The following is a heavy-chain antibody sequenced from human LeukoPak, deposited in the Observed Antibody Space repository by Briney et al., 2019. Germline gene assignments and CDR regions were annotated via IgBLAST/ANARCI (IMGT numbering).Heavy chain of an antibody. CDR1: GASISSFY. Sequence: PSETLSLTCTVSGASISSFYWSWIRQSPDKGLEWIGYIYSTVSTNYNPSLKSRVTISVDTSKNQFSLKLSSVTAADTAVYYCARADILTGNFDYWGQGTLVTVSS. D-gene: IGHD3-9*01. CDR3: ARADILTGNFDY. V-gene: IGHV4-59*08. CDR2: IYSTVST. J-gene: IGHJ4*02.